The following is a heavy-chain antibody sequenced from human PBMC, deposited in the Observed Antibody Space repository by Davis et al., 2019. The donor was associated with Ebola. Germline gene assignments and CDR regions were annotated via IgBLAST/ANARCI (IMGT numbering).Heavy chain of an antibody. CDR2: INPNSGGT. Sequence: ASVKVSCKASGYTFTGYYMHWVRQAPGQGLEWMGWINPNSGGTNYAQKFQGWVTMTRDTSISTAYMELSRLRSDDTAVYYCARQSSGWYSYFDYWGQGTLVAVSS. CDR1: GYTFTGYY. D-gene: IGHD6-19*01. CDR3: ARQSSGWYSYFDY. J-gene: IGHJ4*02. V-gene: IGHV1-2*04.